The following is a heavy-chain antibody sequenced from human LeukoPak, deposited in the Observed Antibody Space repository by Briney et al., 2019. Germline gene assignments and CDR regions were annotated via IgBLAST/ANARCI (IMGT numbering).Heavy chain of an antibody. V-gene: IGHV4-59*01. CDR3: ARVTGYRIEDYFDY. CDR1: GGSISSYY. D-gene: IGHD6-13*01. J-gene: IGHJ4*02. Sequence: SETLSLTCTVSGGSISSYYWSWIRQPPGKGLEWIGYIYYSGSTNYNPSLKSRVTISVETSKNEFSLKLRSVTAADTAMYYCARVTGYRIEDYFDYWGQGTLVTVSS. CDR2: IYYSGST.